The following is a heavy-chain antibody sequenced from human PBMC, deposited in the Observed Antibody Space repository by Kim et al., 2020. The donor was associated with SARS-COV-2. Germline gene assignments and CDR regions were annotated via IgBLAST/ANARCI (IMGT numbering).Heavy chain of an antibody. CDR3: ARGTGGFLEWSPYYYYGMDV. V-gene: IGHV3-21*01. Sequence: GGSLRLSCAASGFTFSSYSMNWVRQAPGKGLEWVSSISSSSSYIYYADSVKGRFTISRDNAKNSLYLQMNSLRAEDTAVYYCARGTGGFLEWSPYYYYGMDVWGQGTTVTVSS. CDR1: GFTFSSYS. CDR2: ISSSSSYI. D-gene: IGHD3-3*01. J-gene: IGHJ6*02.